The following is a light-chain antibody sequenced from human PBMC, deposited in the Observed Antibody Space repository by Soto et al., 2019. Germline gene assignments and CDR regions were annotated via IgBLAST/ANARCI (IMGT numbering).Light chain of an antibody. V-gene: IGLV4-60*02. CDR1: SGHSNGI. CDR2: LEGSGSY. J-gene: IGLJ2*01. CDR3: ETWDSNTRV. Sequence: QPVLTQSSSASASLGSSVKLTCTLSSGHSNGIIAWHQQQPGKAPRYLMKLEGSGSYNKGSGVPDRFSGSSSGADRYLTISNLQFEAEADYYCETWDSNTRVFGGGTKLTVL.